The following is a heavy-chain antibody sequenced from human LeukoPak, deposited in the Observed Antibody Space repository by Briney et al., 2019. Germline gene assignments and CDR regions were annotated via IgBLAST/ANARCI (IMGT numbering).Heavy chain of an antibody. J-gene: IGHJ3*02. D-gene: IGHD3-22*01. CDR1: GFTFSSYG. Sequence: GGSLRLSCAASGFTFSSYGMHWVRQAPGKGLEWVAFIRYDGSSKYYADSVKGRFTISRDNSKNTLYLQMNSLRAEDTAVYYCAKDYYYDSMGDAFDIWGQGTMVTVSS. V-gene: IGHV3-30*02. CDR2: IRYDGSSK. CDR3: AKDYYYDSMGDAFDI.